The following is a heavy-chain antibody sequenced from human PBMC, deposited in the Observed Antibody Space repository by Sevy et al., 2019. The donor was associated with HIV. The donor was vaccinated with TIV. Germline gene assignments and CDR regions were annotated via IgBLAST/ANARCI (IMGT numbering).Heavy chain of an antibody. V-gene: IGHV3-23*01. J-gene: IGHJ3*02. CDR2: ISDSGGST. CDR3: AKDTCSSTSCYYQDAFDI. D-gene: IGHD2-2*01. CDR1: GFTFSSYA. Sequence: GGSLRLSCAASGFTFSSYAMSWVRQAPGKGLEWVSAISDSGGSTYYADSVKGRFTISRDNSKNTLYLQMNSLRAEDTAVYYCAKDTCSSTSCYYQDAFDIWGQGTMVTVSS.